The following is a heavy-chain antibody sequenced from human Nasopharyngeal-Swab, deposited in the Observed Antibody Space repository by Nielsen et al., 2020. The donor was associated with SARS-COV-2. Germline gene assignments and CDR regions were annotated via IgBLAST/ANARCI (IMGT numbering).Heavy chain of an antibody. D-gene: IGHD3-22*01. J-gene: IGHJ4*02. CDR1: GYTFTSYY. Sequence: ASVKVSCKASGYTFTSYYMHWVRQAPGQGLEWMGIINPSGGSTSYAQKFQGRVTMTRDKSTSTVYMELSSLRSEDTAVYYCARARDPLSGDSSGYYVDLGQGTLVTVSS. V-gene: IGHV1-46*01. CDR3: ARARDPLSGDSSGYYVD. CDR2: INPSGGST.